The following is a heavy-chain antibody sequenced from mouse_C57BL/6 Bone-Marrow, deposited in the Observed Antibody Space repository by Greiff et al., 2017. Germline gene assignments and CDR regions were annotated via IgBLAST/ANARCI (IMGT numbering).Heavy chain of an antibody. CDR1: GYTFTSYW. CDR3: ARVGERPYYFDY. Sequence: QVQLQQPGAELVMPGASVKLSCKASGYTFTSYWMHWVKQRPGQGLEWIGEIDPSDSYTNYTQKFKGKSTLTVDKSSSTAYMQLSSLTSEDAAVYYCARVGERPYYFDYWCQGTTLTVSS. D-gene: IGHD1-2*01. V-gene: IGHV1-69*01. J-gene: IGHJ2*01. CDR2: IDPSDSYT.